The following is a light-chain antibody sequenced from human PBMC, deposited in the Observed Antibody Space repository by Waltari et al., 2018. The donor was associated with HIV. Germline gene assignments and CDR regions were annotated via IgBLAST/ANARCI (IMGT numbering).Light chain of an antibody. CDR3: ESYTSTSVWV. Sequence: QSALTQPASVSGPPGQSITISCTGSSSDAGGYNSVSWYQQHPGKAPRLMIYDVSTRPSVVSDRFSCSKSGDTASLTISGLQAEDEADYYCESYTSTSVWVFGGGTRLTVL. CDR1: SSDAGGYNS. V-gene: IGLV2-14*03. CDR2: DVS. J-gene: IGLJ3*02.